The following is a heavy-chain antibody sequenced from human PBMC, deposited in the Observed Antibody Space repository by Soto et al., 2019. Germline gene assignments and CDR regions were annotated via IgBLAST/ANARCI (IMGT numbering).Heavy chain of an antibody. J-gene: IGHJ3*02. D-gene: IGHD6-19*01. CDR1: GFTFSDHY. CDR2: SRNKANSYTT. V-gene: IGHV3-72*01. Sequence: EVQVVESGGGLVQPGGSLRLSCAASGFTFSDHYMDWVRQAPGQGLEWVARSRNKANSYTTEYAAPVKGRVTISRDDSKNSLYLQMNSLKTEDTAVYYCARGIAVAPGAFDIWGKGTMVTVSS. CDR3: ARGIAVAPGAFDI.